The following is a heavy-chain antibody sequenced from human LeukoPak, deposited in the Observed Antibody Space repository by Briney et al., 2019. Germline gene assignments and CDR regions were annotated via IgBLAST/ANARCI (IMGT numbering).Heavy chain of an antibody. D-gene: IGHD2-2*01. CDR1: GFTFSSYS. CDR2: ISSSSSYI. J-gene: IGHJ3*02. CDR3: AREIVVPAAIAPDAFDI. V-gene: IGHV3-21*01. Sequence: GGSLRLSCAASGFTFSSYSMNCVRQAPGKGLEWVSSISSSSSYIYYADSVKGRFTISRDNAKNSLYLQMNSLRAEDTAVYYCAREIVVPAAIAPDAFDIWGQGTMVTVSS.